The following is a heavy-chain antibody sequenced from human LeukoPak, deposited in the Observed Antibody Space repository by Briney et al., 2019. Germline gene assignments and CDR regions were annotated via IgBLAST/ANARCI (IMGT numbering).Heavy chain of an antibody. CDR1: GFTLSSNW. J-gene: IGHJ4*02. CDR3: GSPRRGY. V-gene: IGHV3-74*01. D-gene: IGHD1-26*01. Sequence: GSLRLSCAGSGFTLSSNWMHWVRQAPGKGLVWVSRIYSDGSRTNYADSVKGRFTISGDNAKNTQYLQMNSLRAEDTAVYFCGSPRRGYWGQGTLVTVSS. CDR2: IYSDGSRT.